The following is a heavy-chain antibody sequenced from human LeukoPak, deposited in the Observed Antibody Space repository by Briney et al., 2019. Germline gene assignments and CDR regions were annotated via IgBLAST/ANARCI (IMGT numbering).Heavy chain of an antibody. CDR1: GGTFSSYA. J-gene: IGHJ6*02. CDR2: IIPIFGTA. CDR3: ARSYDILTGRYYYYGMDV. D-gene: IGHD3-9*01. Sequence: SVKVSCKGSGGTFSSYAITWVRQGPGQGLEWVGGIIPIFGTAKYAQKFEGRGRIKADESTSTAYMELSSLRSEDTAVYYCARSYDILTGRYYYYGMDVWGQGTTVTLSS. V-gene: IGHV1-69*13.